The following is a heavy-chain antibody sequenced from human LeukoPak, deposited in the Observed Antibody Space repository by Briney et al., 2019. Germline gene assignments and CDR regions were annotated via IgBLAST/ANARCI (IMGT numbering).Heavy chain of an antibody. CDR1: GGTFSSYA. CDR3: AEERVGATSGAFDI. Sequence: ASVTVSCKASGGTFSSYAISWVRQAPGQGLEWMGGIIPIFGTANYAQKFQGRVTITTDESTSTAYMELSSLRSEDTAVYYCAEERVGATSGAFDIWGQGTMVTVSS. CDR2: IIPIFGTA. D-gene: IGHD1-26*01. J-gene: IGHJ3*02. V-gene: IGHV1-69*05.